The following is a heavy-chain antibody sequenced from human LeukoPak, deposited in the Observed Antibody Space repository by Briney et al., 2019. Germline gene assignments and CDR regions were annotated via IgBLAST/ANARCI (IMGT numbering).Heavy chain of an antibody. Sequence: ASVKVSCKASGYTFTGYYMHWVRQAPGQGLEWMGWINPNSGGTNYAQKFQGRVIMTRDTSISTAYMELSRLRSDDTAVYYCARVLGSYCSSTSCPTGFDYWGQGTLVTVSS. J-gene: IGHJ4*02. CDR1: GYTFTGYY. CDR2: INPNSGGT. CDR3: ARVLGSYCSSTSCPTGFDY. V-gene: IGHV1-2*02. D-gene: IGHD2-2*01.